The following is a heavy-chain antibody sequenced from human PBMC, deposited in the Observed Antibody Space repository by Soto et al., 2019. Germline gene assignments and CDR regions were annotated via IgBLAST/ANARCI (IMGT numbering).Heavy chain of an antibody. J-gene: IGHJ4*02. CDR2: ILPVFGTT. Sequence: QVQLVQSGAEVKKPGSSVKVSCKASGGTFSSYAFSWVRQAPGQRLEWMGGILPVFGTTNYAQRFQDRLTITADESTGTAYMYLSSLRSDDTAVYYCFLGHTTLVGGVLDFCGQGTLVSVSS. CDR3: FLGHTTLVGGVLDF. V-gene: IGHV1-69*01. CDR1: GGTFSSYA. D-gene: IGHD3-16*01.